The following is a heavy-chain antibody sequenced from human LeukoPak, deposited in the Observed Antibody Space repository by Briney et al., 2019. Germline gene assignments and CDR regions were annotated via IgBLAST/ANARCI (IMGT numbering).Heavy chain of an antibody. CDR1: GGSIRSTSYY. CDR3: ARQAGTRLAAPGSPYFDY. Sequence: PSETLSLTCTVSGGSIRSTSYYWGWIRQPPGKGLEWIGSIYYSGSTYYNASLKSRVTIFVDTSKNQFSLKMRSVTAADTAVYYCARQAGTRLAAPGSPYFDYWGQGTLVTVSS. J-gene: IGHJ4*02. CDR2: IYYSGST. D-gene: IGHD1-14*01. V-gene: IGHV4-39*01.